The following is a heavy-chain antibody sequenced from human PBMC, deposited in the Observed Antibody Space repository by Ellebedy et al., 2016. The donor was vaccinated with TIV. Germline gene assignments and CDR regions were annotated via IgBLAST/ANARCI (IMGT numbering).Heavy chain of an antibody. D-gene: IGHD3-9*01. CDR3: ARARYYDILTGADYYYYYGMDV. Sequence: SVKVSCKASGDTFSSYAISWVRQAPGQGLEWMGGIIPIFGTANYAQKFQGRVTITADESTSTAYMELSNLRSEDTAVYFCARARYYDILTGADYYYYYGMDVWGQGTTVTVSS. CDR1: GDTFSSYA. J-gene: IGHJ6*02. CDR2: IIPIFGTA. V-gene: IGHV1-69*13.